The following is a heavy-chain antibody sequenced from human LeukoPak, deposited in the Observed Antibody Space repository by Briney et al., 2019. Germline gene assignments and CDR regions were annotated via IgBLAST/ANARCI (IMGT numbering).Heavy chain of an antibody. V-gene: IGHV4-34*01. D-gene: IGHD3-22*01. J-gene: IGHJ4*02. Sequence: SETLSLTCAVYGGSFSGYYWSWIRQPPGKGLEWIGEINHSGSTNYNPSLKSRVTISVDTSKNQFSLKLSSVTAADTAVYYCARELGYYDSSGYTDYWGQGTLVTVSS. CDR2: INHSGST. CDR3: ARELGYYDSSGYTDY. CDR1: GGSFSGYY.